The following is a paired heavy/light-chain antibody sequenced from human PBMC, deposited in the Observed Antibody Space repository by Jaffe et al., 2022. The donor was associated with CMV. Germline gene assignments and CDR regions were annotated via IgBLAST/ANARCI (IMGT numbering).Light chain of an antibody. CDR1: QSVSSIY. CDR3: QHYGSSPLT. CDR2: GAS. J-gene: IGKJ4*01. Sequence: EVVLTQSPGTLSLSPGERATLSCRASQSVSSIYFAWYQQKPGQAPRLLIYGASNRATGIPDRFSGSGSGTDFTLTISRLEPEDFAVYYCQHYGSSPLTFGGGTKVEIK. V-gene: IGKV3-20*01.
Heavy chain of an antibody. V-gene: IGHV1-18*04. CDR2: ISADNGNT. CDR3: ARGHYDSGGYRSHKAFDP. Sequence: QVQLVQSGAEVKKPGASVKVSCKASGYTFSSYGINWVRQAPGQGLEWLGWISADNGNTNYALKLQGRVTMTTDTSTSTAYMELRSLKFDDTAVYYCARGHYDSGGYRSHKAFDPWGQGTLVTVSS. J-gene: IGHJ5*02. D-gene: IGHD3-22*01. CDR1: GYTFSSYG.